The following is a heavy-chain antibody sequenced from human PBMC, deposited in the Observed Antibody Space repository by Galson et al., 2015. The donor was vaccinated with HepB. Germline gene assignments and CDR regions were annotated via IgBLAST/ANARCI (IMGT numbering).Heavy chain of an antibody. D-gene: IGHD1-14*01. CDR2: ISGSGGST. V-gene: IGHV3-23*01. J-gene: IGHJ4*02. Sequence: SLRLSCAASGYTFSSYAMSWVRQAPGKGLEWVSAISGSGGSTYYADSVKGRFTISRDNSKNTLYLQMNSLRAEDTAVYYCAKEVGPEKEGIDYWGQGTLVTVSS. CDR3: AKEVGPEKEGIDY. CDR1: GYTFSSYA.